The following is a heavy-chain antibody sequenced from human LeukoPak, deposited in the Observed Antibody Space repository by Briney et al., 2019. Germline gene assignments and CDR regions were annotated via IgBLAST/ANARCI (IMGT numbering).Heavy chain of an antibody. D-gene: IGHD4/OR15-4a*01. Sequence: PSETLSLTCAVSGGSISSSNWWSWVRQPPGKGLEWIGEIYHSGSTNYNPSLKSRVTISVDKSKNQFSLKLSSVTAADTAVYYCARDDYQAPLPPVYYGMDVWGQGTTVTVSS. CDR1: GGSISSSNW. V-gene: IGHV4-4*02. J-gene: IGHJ6*02. CDR2: IYHSGST. CDR3: ARDDYQAPLPPVYYGMDV.